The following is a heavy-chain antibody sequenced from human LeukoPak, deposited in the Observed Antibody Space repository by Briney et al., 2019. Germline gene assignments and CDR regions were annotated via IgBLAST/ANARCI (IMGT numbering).Heavy chain of an antibody. CDR3: ATDCSGNRCYSL. Sequence: GASLRLSCAVSVLSFNEYAMNWVRQAPGKGLEWVSFISGDGRSTYYADSVKGRFTISRDNSRNSLYLQMNSLRLGDTALYYCATDCSGNRCYSLWGPGTLVTVSS. CDR1: VLSFNEYA. CDR2: ISGDGRST. J-gene: IGHJ4*02. V-gene: IGHV3-43*02. D-gene: IGHD2-2*01.